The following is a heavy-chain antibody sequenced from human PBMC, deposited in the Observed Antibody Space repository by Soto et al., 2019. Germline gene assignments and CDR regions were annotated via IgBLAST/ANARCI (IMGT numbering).Heavy chain of an antibody. Sequence: PSETLSLTCTVSGGSISSGGYYWSCIRQHPGKGLEWIGYIYYSGSTYYNPSLKSRVTISVDTSKNQFSLKLSSVTAADTAVYYCARELRRPVHNWFDPWGQGTLVTVSS. CDR2: IYYSGST. CDR1: GGSISSGGYY. CDR3: ARELRRPVHNWFDP. V-gene: IGHV4-31*03. J-gene: IGHJ5*02. D-gene: IGHD6-19*01.